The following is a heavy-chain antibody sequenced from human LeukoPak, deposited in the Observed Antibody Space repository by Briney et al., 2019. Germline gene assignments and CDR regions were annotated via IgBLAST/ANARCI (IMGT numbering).Heavy chain of an antibody. CDR2: ISAKSNYI. Sequence: GGSLRLSCAASGFTVSSHYMNWVRQAPGKGLEWVSYISAKSNYIYYADSVKGRFTISRDNAKNSLLLQMNSLRAEDTAVYYCARDKRNYYGSDYWGLGTLVTVSS. CDR1: GFTVSSHY. V-gene: IGHV3-21*01. CDR3: ARDKRNYYGSDY. J-gene: IGHJ4*02. D-gene: IGHD3-10*01.